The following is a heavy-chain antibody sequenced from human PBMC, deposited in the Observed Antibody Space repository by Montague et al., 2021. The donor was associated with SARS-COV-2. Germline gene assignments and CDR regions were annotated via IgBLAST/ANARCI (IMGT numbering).Heavy chain of an antibody. V-gene: IGHV4-59*02. Sequence: SETLSLTCTVSGASVGSSDWGWIRQSPGKGLEWIGYFYSAGSTDYNPSLKSRATISRDTPKNQFSLKVRSVTAADTAVYYCARETMTADAFDIWGQGTMVTVSS. D-gene: IGHD1-14*01. CDR1: GASVGSSD. CDR2: FYSAGST. J-gene: IGHJ3*02. CDR3: ARETMTADAFDI.